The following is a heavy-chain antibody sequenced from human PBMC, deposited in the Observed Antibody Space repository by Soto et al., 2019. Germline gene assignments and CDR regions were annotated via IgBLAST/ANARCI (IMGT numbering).Heavy chain of an antibody. CDR2: IIPIFGTA. CDR3: ARDERLQLWADYYYYGMDV. V-gene: IGHV1-69*13. CDR1: GGTFSSYA. J-gene: IGHJ6*02. Sequence: GASLKVSCKSSGGTFSSYAISWVRQAPGQGLEWMGGIIPIFGTANYAQKFQGRVTITADESTSTAYMELSSLRSEDTAVYYCARDERLQLWADYYYYGMDVWGQGTTVTVSS. D-gene: IGHD5-18*01.